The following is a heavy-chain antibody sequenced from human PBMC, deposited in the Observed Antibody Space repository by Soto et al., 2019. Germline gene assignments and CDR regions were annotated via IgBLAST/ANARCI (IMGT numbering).Heavy chain of an antibody. CDR2: IYYLGST. D-gene: IGHD3-10*01. V-gene: IGHV4-59*01. CDR3: ARHGYDGSGSPYPAY. J-gene: IGHJ4*02. CDR1: GDSMSEYF. Sequence: PSETLSFTCTVSGDSMSEYFCSRVRQSPGKGLEWIGYIYYLGSTDYNPSLKSRVTISVDTSKRQFSLKLNSVTAADTAIYYCARHGYDGSGSPYPAYWGPGIQVTVSS.